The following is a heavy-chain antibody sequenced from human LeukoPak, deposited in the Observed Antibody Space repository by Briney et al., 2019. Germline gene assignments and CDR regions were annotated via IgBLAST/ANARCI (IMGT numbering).Heavy chain of an antibody. V-gene: IGHV3-73*01. CDR3: TGSGSSGWYLSYYYYYGMDV. Sequence: GGSLRLSCAASGFTFSGSAMHWVRQASGKGLEWVGRIRSKANSYATAYAASVKGRFTISRDDSKNTAYLQMNSLKTEDTAVYYCTGSGSSGWYLSYYYYYGMDVWGKGTTVTVSS. CDR1: GFTFSGSA. D-gene: IGHD6-19*01. J-gene: IGHJ6*04. CDR2: IRSKANSYAT.